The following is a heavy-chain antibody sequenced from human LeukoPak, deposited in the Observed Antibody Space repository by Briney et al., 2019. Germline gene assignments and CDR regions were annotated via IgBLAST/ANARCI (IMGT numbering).Heavy chain of an antibody. J-gene: IGHJ4*02. CDR3: ARETPGAYSFDF. CDR1: GYSFTDYH. CDR2: IFAKAKPA. Sequence: ASVKVSCKSSGYSFTDYHVHWVRQAPGQGLEWLGKIFAKAKPATNAQKFQGRITLTRDTSTNTVYMELSSLRSEDTAIYYCARETPGAYSFDFWGQGALVTVSS. D-gene: IGHD4-23*01. V-gene: IGHV1-46*01.